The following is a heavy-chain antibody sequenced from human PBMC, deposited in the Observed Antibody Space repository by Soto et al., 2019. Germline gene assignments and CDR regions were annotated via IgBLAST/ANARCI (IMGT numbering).Heavy chain of an antibody. V-gene: IGHV3-53*01. J-gene: IGHJ6*02. Sequence: PGGSLRLSCAASGFTVSSNYMSWVRQAPGKGLEWVSVIYSGGSTYYADSVKGRFTISRDNSKNTLYLQMNSLRAEDTAVYYCARDRKIAARGSRGYYYGMDVWGQGTTVTVSS. D-gene: IGHD6-6*01. CDR2: IYSGGST. CDR3: ARDRKIAARGSRGYYYGMDV. CDR1: GFTVSSNY.